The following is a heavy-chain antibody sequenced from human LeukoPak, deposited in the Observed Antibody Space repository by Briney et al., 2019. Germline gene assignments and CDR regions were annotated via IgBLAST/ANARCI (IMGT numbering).Heavy chain of an antibody. CDR3: ARGGYYCSSASCYAWFDP. D-gene: IGHD2-2*01. CDR1: GDSITSYY. Sequence: SETLSLTCTVSGDSITSYYRSWIRQPAGKALEWIGRISSGGTTKYNPSLSSRVTMSVDTSKNQFSLKLNSVTAADTAVYYCARGGYYCSSASCYAWFDPWGQGTLVTVSS. V-gene: IGHV4-4*07. J-gene: IGHJ5*02. CDR2: ISSGGTT.